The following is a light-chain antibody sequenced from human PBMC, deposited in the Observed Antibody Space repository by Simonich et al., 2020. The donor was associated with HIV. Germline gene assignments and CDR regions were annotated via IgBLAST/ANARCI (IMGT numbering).Light chain of an antibody. CDR1: QSVSSN. CDR3: QQYNTWVSIT. V-gene: IGKV3-15*01. J-gene: IGKJ5*01. Sequence: DIVMTQSPATLSVSPWERATLSCRASQSVSSNVAWYQQRPGQAPRLLIYGASTRATGIPARFSGSGAGTEFTLTINSMQSEDFAVYYCQQYNTWVSITFGQGTRLEMK. CDR2: GAS.